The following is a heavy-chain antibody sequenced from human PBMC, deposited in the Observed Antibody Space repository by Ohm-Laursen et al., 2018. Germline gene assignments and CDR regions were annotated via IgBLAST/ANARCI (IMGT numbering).Heavy chain of an antibody. V-gene: IGHV4-59*08. D-gene: IGHD1/OR15-1a*01. CDR2: ISNTGST. CDR3: ARRTYFDQ. J-gene: IGHJ4*02. CDR1: GGSISTYY. Sequence: PSETLSLTCTVSGGSISTYYWSWIRQPPGKGLEWIGYISNTGSTNYSPSLKSRVTISVDTSKSQFSLKLSSVTAADTAVYYCARRTYFDQWSQGTLVTVSS.